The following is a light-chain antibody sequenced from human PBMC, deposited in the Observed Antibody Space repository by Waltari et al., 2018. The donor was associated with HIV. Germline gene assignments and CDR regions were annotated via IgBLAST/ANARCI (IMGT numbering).Light chain of an antibody. CDR2: ENN. CDR3: GTWDSSLSVVL. V-gene: IGLV1-51*02. Sequence: QSVLTQPPSVSAAPGQKVTISCSGSSSNIGNNYVSWYQQLPGTAPKLLIYENNKRPSGIPDRFSGSKSGTSATLDITGLQAGDEADYYCGTWDSSLSVVLFGGGTSLTVL. CDR1: SSNIGNNY. J-gene: IGLJ2*01.